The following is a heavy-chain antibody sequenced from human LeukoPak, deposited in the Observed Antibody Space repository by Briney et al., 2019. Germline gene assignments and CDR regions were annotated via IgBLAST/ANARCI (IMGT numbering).Heavy chain of an antibody. CDR2: IYSGGGT. V-gene: IGHV3-66*02. CDR1: GFTVSSNY. D-gene: IGHD3-22*01. CDR3: ARDLVDSSGYSYYFDY. J-gene: IGHJ4*02. Sequence: PGGSLRLSCAASGFTVSSNYMSWVRQAPGKGLEWVSVIYSGGGTYYADSVKGRFTISRDNSKNTLYLQMNSLRAEDTAVYYCARDLVDSSGYSYYFDYWGQGTLVTVSS.